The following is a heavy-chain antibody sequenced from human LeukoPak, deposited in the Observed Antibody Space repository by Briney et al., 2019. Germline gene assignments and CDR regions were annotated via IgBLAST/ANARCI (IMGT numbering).Heavy chain of an antibody. D-gene: IGHD3-9*01. V-gene: IGHV3-9*01. J-gene: IGHJ5*02. CDR2: ISWNSGSI. CDR1: GFTFDDYA. Sequence: GRSQRLSCAASGFTFDDYAMHWVRQAPGKGLEWVSGISWNSGSIGYADSVKGRFTISRDNAKNSLYLQMNSLRAEDTALYYCAKDYDILIGRGLDPWGQGTLVTVSS. CDR3: AKDYDILIGRGLDP.